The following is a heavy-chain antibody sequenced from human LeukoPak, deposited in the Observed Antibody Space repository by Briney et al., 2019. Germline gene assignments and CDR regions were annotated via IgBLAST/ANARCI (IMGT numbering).Heavy chain of an antibody. CDR3: AKGVLPTGFDY. CDR1: GFTFSSYA. D-gene: IGHD3-10*01. Sequence: PGGSLRLSCAASGFTFSSYAMNWVRQAPGKGLEWVSAISVSGGNTYYADSVKGRFTISRDNSKNTLYLQMNSLRAEDTAIYYCAKGVLPTGFDYWGQGTLVTVSS. V-gene: IGHV3-23*01. CDR2: ISVSGGNT. J-gene: IGHJ4*02.